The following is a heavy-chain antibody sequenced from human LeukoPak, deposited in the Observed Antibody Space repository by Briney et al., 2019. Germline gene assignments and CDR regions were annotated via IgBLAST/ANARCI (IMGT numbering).Heavy chain of an antibody. CDR3: AKDIEGAPEY. CDR1: GFTFDDYT. Sequence: GGSLRLSCAASGFTFDDYTMHWVRHAPGKGLEWVSLISWDGGSTYYADSVKGRFTISRDNSKNSLYLQMNSLRTEDTALYYCAKDIEGAPEYWGQGTLVTVSS. D-gene: IGHD3-16*01. V-gene: IGHV3-43*01. CDR2: ISWDGGST. J-gene: IGHJ4*02.